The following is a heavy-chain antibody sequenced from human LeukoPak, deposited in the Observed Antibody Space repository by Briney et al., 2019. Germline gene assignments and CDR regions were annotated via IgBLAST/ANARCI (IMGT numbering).Heavy chain of an antibody. CDR1: GGSISSSSYY. J-gene: IGHJ4*02. D-gene: IGHD1-7*01. V-gene: IGHV4-39*01. CDR2: IYYSGST. CDR3: ASHNWNYLIEGDH. Sequence: PSETLSLTCTVSGGSISSSSYYWGWIRQPPGKGLEWIGSIYYSGSTYYNPSLKSRVTISVDTSKNQFSLKLSSVTAADTAVYYCASHNWNYLIEGDHWGQGTLVTVSS.